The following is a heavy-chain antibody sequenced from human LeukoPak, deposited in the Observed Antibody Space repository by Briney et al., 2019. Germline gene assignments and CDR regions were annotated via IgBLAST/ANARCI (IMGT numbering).Heavy chain of an antibody. V-gene: IGHV3-7*01. CDR3: VRDYRGGWNDY. D-gene: IGHD1-26*01. J-gene: IGHJ4*02. Sequence: GGSLRLSCAASGFTVSSNYISWVRQAPGKGLEWVANIKQDGSEKYYVDSVKGRFTISRDNAKNSLFLQMNNLRVDDTAVYYCVRDYRGGWNDYWGQGTLVTVSS. CDR2: IKQDGSEK. CDR1: GFTVSSNY.